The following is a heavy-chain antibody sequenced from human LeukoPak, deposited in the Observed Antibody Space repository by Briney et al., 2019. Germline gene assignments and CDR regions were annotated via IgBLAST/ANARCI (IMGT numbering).Heavy chain of an antibody. CDR1: GFTFSSYA. D-gene: IGHD3-22*01. Sequence: GGSLRLSCAASGFTFSSYAMHWVRQAPGKGLEWVAVISYDGSNKYYADSVKGRFTISRDNSKNTLYLQMNSLRAEDTAVYYCARDPRGPTGYDSASRDTFDYWGQGTLVTVSS. CDR3: ARDPRGPTGYDSASRDTFDY. J-gene: IGHJ4*02. CDR2: ISYDGSNK. V-gene: IGHV3-30*04.